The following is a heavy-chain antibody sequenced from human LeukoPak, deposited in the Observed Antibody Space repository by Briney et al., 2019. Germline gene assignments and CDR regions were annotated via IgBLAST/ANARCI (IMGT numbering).Heavy chain of an antibody. CDR3: ARVVYSHYWPEGMDV. V-gene: IGHV4-30-4*01. CDR2: IYHSGST. D-gene: IGHD4-11*01. CDR1: GGSISSGNYY. Sequence: SQTLSLTCTVSGGSISSGNYYRSWIRQPPGKGLEWIGYIYHSGSTNYNPSLKSRVTFALDTSKNQFSLKLTSVTAADTAVYYCARVVYSHYWPEGMDVWGQGTTVTVSS. J-gene: IGHJ6*02.